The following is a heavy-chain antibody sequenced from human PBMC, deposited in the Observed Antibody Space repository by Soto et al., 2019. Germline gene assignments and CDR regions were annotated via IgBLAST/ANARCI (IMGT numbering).Heavy chain of an antibody. CDR2: IYYSGST. D-gene: IGHD2-8*01. CDR1: GGSISSSSYY. Sequence: SETLSLTCTVSGGSISSSSYYWGWIRQPPGKGLEWIGSIYYSGSTYYNPSLKSRVTISVDTSKNQFSLKLSSVTAADTAVYYCARRLMVYAIRYYYLAVSGQGTTVTVSS. V-gene: IGHV4-39*01. CDR3: ARRLMVYAIRYYYLAV. J-gene: IGHJ6*03.